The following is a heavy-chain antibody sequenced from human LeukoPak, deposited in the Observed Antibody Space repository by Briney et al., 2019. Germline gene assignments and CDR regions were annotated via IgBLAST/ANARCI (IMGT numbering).Heavy chain of an antibody. J-gene: IGHJ3*02. Sequence: PGGSLRLSCAASGFTFSSYAMSWVRQAPGKGLEWVSAISGSGGSTYYADSVKGRFTISRDNSKNTLYLQMNSLRAEDTAVYYCAKPARVRRYCSSTSCYEDAFDIWGQGIMVTVSS. CDR2: ISGSGGST. V-gene: IGHV3-23*01. CDR3: AKPARVRRYCSSTSCYEDAFDI. CDR1: GFTFSSYA. D-gene: IGHD2-2*01.